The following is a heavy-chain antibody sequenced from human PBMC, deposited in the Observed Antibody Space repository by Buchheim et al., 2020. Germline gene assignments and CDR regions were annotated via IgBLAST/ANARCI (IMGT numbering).Heavy chain of an antibody. J-gene: IGHJ4*02. V-gene: IGHV1-2*04. CDR3: ARGGYYDSSGYTLGY. D-gene: IGHD3-22*01. CDR1: GYTFTGYY. CDR2: INPNSGGT. Sequence: QVQLVQSGAEVKKPGASVKVSCKASGYTFTGYYMHWVRQAPGQGLEWMGWINPNSGGTKYAQKFQGCVTMTRDTSISTAYMELSRLRSDDTAVYYCARGGYYDSSGYTLGYWGQGTL.